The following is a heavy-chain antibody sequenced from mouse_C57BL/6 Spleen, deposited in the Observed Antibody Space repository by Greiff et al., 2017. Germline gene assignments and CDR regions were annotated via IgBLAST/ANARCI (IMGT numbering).Heavy chain of an antibody. CDR1: GFTFSSYA. CDR2: ISSGGDYI. D-gene: IGHD1-1*01. Sequence: EVMLVESGEGLVKPGGSLQLSCAASGFTFSSYAMSWVRQTPEKRLEWVAYISSGGDYIYYADTVKGRFTISRDNARNTLYLQMSSLKSEATAMYYCTREGITTVVETYFDYWGQGTTLTVSS. CDR3: TREGITTVVETYFDY. J-gene: IGHJ2*01. V-gene: IGHV5-9-1*02.